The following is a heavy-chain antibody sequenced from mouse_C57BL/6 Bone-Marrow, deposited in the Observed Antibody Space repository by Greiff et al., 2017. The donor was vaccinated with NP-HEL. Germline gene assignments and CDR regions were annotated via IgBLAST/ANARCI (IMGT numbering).Heavy chain of an antibody. V-gene: IGHV5-9-1*02. J-gene: IGHJ3*01. CDR2: ISSGGDYI. CDR1: GFTFSSYA. CDR3: TRDGGITRGFAY. Sequence: EVHLVESGEGLVKPGGSLKLSCAASGFTFSSYAMSWVRQTPEKRLEWVAYISSGGDYIYYADTVKGRFTISRDNARNTLYLQMSSLKSEDTAMYYCTRDGGITRGFAYWGQGTLVTVSA. D-gene: IGHD2-4*01.